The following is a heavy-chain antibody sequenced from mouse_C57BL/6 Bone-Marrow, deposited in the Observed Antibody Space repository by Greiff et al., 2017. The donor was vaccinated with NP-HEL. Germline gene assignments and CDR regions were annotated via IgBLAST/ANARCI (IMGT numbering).Heavy chain of an antibody. V-gene: IGHV3-6*01. J-gene: IGHJ2*01. CDR3: ARDLPGDYMDY. CDR2: ISYDGSN. D-gene: IGHD2-1*01. CDR1: GYSITSGYY. Sequence: EVQVEESGPGLVKPSQSLSLTCSVTGYSITSGYYWNWIRQFPGNKLEWMGYISYDGSNNYNPSLKNRISITRDTYKNQFFLKLNAVTTEDTAAYYCARDLPGDYMDYWGQGTTLTVSS.